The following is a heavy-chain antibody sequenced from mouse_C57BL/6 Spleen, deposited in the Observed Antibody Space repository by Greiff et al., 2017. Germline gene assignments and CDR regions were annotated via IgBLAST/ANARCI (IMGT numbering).Heavy chain of an antibody. D-gene: IGHD4-1*01. V-gene: IGHV1-50*01. CDR3: ASRTGGFAY. Sequence: QVQLQQPGAELVKPGASVKLSCKASGYTFTSYWMQWVKQRPGQGLEWIGEIDPSDGYTKYNQKFKGKATLTVDKSSSTAYMQLSSLTSEDAAVDYCASRTGGFAYWGQGTLVTVSA. J-gene: IGHJ3*01. CDR2: IDPSDGYT. CDR1: GYTFTSYW.